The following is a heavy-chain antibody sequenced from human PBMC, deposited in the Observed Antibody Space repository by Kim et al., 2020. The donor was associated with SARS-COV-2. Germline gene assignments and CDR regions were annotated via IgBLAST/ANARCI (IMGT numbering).Heavy chain of an antibody. CDR2: IWYDGSNK. CDR3: AREGVATTWGYNWFDP. CDR1: GFTFSSYG. J-gene: IGHJ5*02. V-gene: IGHV3-33*01. Sequence: GGSLRLSCAASGFTFSSYGMHWVRQAPGKGLEWVAVIWYDGSNKYYADSVKGRFTISRDNSKNTLYLQMNSLRAEDTAVYYCAREGVATTWGYNWFDPWGQGTLVTVSS. D-gene: IGHD5-12*01.